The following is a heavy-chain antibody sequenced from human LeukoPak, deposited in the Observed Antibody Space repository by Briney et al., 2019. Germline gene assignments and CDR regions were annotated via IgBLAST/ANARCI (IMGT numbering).Heavy chain of an antibody. J-gene: IGHJ4*02. CDR1: GGSISSYY. CDR2: IYYSGST. CDR3: ARGRYDILTGYYFYFFDY. D-gene: IGHD3-9*01. V-gene: IGHV4-59*01. Sequence: NTSETLSLTCTVSGGSISSYYWSWIRQPPGKGLEWIGYIYYSGSTNYNPSLKSRVTISVDTSKNQFSLRLSSVTAADTAVYYCARGRYDILTGYYFYFFDYWGQGTLVTVSS.